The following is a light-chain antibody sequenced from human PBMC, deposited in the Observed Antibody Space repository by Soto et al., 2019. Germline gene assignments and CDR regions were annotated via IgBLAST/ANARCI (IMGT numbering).Light chain of an antibody. CDR1: QSVRSN. J-gene: IGKJ4*01. V-gene: IGKV3-15*01. CDR3: QQYHNLPLT. Sequence: EIVMTQSPATLSVSPGERATLSCRASQSVRSNLAWYQQKPSQAPRLLISGASTRATGIPARFSGSGSVTEFTLTISSLQSEDFAVYYCQQYHNLPLTFGGGTKVEIK. CDR2: GAS.